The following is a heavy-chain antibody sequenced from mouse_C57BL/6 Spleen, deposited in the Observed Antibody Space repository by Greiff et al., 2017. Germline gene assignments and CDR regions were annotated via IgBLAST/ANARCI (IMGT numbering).Heavy chain of an antibody. Sequence: VQLQESGAELVRPGASVTLSCKASGYTFTDYEMHWVKQTPVHGLEWIGAIDPETGGTAYNQKFKGKAILTADKSSSTAYMELRSLTSENSAVYYFTRYDTGNYYAMDYWGQGTSVTVSS. D-gene: IGHD2-3*01. J-gene: IGHJ4*01. CDR3: TRYDTGNYYAMDY. CDR2: IDPETGGT. V-gene: IGHV1-15*01. CDR1: GYTFTDYE.